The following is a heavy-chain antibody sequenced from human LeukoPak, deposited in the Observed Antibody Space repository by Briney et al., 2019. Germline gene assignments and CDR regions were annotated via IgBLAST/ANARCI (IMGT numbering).Heavy chain of an antibody. D-gene: IGHD4-11*01. V-gene: IGHV1-8*01. CDR3: ASYDYSMGDWFDP. CDR1: GYTFTSYD. J-gene: IGHJ5*02. CDR2: MNPNSGNT. Sequence: GASVKVSCKASGYTFTSYDINWVRQATGQGLEWMGWMNPNSGNTGYAQKFQGRVTITTDESTSTAYMELSSLRSEDTAVYYCASYDYSMGDWFDPWGQGTLVTVSS.